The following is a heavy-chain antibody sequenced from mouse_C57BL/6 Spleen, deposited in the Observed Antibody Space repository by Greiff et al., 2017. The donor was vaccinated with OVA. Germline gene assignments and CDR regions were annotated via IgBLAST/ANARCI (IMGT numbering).Heavy chain of an antibody. CDR2: IRSKSSNYAT. CDR3: VREGILRYYYAMDY. D-gene: IGHD1-1*01. V-gene: IGHV10-3*01. CDR1: GFTFNTYA. J-gene: IGHJ4*01. Sequence: EVQLVESGGGLVQPKGSLKLSCAASGFTFNTYAMHWVRQAPGKGLEWVARIRSKSSNYATYYADSVKDRFTISRDDSQSMLYLQMNNLKTEDTAMYYCVREGILRYYYAMDYWGQGTSVTVSS.